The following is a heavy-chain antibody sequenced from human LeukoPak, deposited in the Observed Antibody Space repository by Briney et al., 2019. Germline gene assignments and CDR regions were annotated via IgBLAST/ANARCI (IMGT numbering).Heavy chain of an antibody. Sequence: GGSLRLSCEASGFTFSDYGMNWVRQAPGKGLEWVSYISTTGSSIYYADSVKGRFTISRDNVKNLLYLQMNSLRAEDAAVYYCARVQRGIAVALDYWGQGTLATVSS. CDR2: ISTTGSSI. CDR3: ARVQRGIAVALDY. V-gene: IGHV3-48*04. CDR1: GFTFSDYG. D-gene: IGHD6-19*01. J-gene: IGHJ4*02.